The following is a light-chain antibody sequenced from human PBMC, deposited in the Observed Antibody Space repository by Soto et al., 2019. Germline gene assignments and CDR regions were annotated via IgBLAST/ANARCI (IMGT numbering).Light chain of an antibody. CDR2: DAS. CDR1: QSLSSY. J-gene: IGKJ5*01. Sequence: EIVLTQSPATLPLSPGERATLSCRASQSLSSYLAWYQQKPGQAPRLLIYDASNRATGIPARFSGSGSGTDFTLTISSLEPEDFAIYYCQQRSNWPPITFGQGTRLEIK. V-gene: IGKV3-11*01. CDR3: QQRSNWPPIT.